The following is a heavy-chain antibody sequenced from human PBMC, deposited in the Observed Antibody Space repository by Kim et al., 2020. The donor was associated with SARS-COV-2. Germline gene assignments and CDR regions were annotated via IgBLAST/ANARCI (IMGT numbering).Heavy chain of an antibody. D-gene: IGHD3-22*01. CDR2: INPNSGGT. V-gene: IGHV1-2*02. CDR1: GYTFTGYY. J-gene: IGHJ4*02. CDR3: ARDRYDSSSDFDY. Sequence: ASVKVSCKASGYTFTGYYMHWVRQAPGQGLEWMGWINPNSGGTNYAQKFQGRVTMTRDTSISTAYMELSRLRSDDTAVYYCARDRYDSSSDFDYWGQGTLVTVSS.